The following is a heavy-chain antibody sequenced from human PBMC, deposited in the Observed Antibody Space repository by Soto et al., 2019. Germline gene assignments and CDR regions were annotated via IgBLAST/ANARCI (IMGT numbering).Heavy chain of an antibody. CDR3: ARQPYTSGAYYFDY. CDR2: IFHTGSA. D-gene: IGHD6-19*01. J-gene: IGHJ4*02. Sequence: SETLSLTCTVFGDSISSYYWSWIRQPPGEGLEWIGYIFHTGSANYNPSLKSRVTISIDTSKNQFSLRLSSVTAADTAVYYCARQPYTSGAYYFDYWGQGTPVTVSS. V-gene: IGHV4-59*08. CDR1: GDSISSYY.